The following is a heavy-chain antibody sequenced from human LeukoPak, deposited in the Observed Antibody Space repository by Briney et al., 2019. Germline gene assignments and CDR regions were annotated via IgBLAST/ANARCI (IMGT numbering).Heavy chain of an antibody. CDR3: AGERGEEYSSGWYKRNYFDN. CDR1: GDSFSSVTDY. Sequence: PSETLSLTCTVSGDSFSSVTDYWAWIRRPPGKGLEWLASGDYSGGIYYSPSLESRVAISADMSKNQFSLKLTSVSGADTAVYYCAGERGEEYSSGWYKRNYFDNWGQGIRVTVFS. D-gene: IGHD6-19*01. J-gene: IGHJ4*02. V-gene: IGHV4-39*07. CDR2: GDYSGGI.